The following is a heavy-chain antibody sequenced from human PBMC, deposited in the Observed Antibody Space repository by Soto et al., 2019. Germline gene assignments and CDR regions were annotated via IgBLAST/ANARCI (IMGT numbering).Heavy chain of an antibody. CDR1: GGSISSHY. CDR2: IYYSGST. D-gene: IGHD1-7*01. Sequence: QVQLQESGPGLVKPSETLSLTCTVSGGSISSHYWSWIRQPPGKGLEWIGYIYYSGSTNYNPSLQSRATISVDTSKNQFAVKLSSVTAADTAVYYCARASGSWVTGTTLDYCGQGTLVTFSS. CDR3: ARASGSWVTGTTLDY. V-gene: IGHV4-59*11. J-gene: IGHJ4*02.